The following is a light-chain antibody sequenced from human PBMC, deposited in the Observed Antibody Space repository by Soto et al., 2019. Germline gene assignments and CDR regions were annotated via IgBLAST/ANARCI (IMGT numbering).Light chain of an antibody. CDR2: EVS. J-gene: IGLJ1*01. V-gene: IGLV2-18*02. CDR1: SSDVGSYNR. Sequence: QSVLTQPPSVSGSPGQSVTLSCTGTSSDVGSYNRVSWYQQPPGTAPKLMIFEVSNRPSGVPDRFSGSKSGNTASLTISGLQDEDEADYYCSSYTTSSTYVFGTGTKLTVL. CDR3: SSYTTSSTYV.